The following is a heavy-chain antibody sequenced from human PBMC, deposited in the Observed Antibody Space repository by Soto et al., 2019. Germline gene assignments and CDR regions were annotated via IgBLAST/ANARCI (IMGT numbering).Heavy chain of an antibody. D-gene: IGHD6-19*01. CDR3: ARGGTSGWLKGAYDV. CDR1: GGTLSKHA. V-gene: IGHV1-69*01. Sequence: QVQLVQSGAEVKKPGSSVKVSCKASGGTLSKHAITWVRRAPGQGLEWLGGIIPMFGIPNYPQKFQGRGTISADDSTNTSHMELNSLTSEDTAIYYCARGGTSGWLKGAYDVWGQGTMVTVS. J-gene: IGHJ3*01. CDR2: IIPMFGIP.